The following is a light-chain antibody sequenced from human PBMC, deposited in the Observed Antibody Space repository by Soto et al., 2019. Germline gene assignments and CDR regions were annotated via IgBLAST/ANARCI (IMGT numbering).Light chain of an antibody. V-gene: IGKV1-39*01. CDR3: QQSSSTPQT. CDR2: YAS. CDR1: QTITNH. J-gene: IGKJ1*01. Sequence: DIQMTQSPSSLSASVGDRVTITCRPSQTITNHLNWYQLRPGKAPKLLIYYASNLQNGVPSRFSGSRSGTDFTLTISSLQPEDFATYFCQQSSSTPQTFGQGTKVEI.